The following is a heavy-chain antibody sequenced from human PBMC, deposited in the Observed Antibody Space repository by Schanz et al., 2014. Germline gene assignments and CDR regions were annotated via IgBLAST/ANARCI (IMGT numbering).Heavy chain of an antibody. CDR2: INPSSGTT. Sequence: QVQLVQSGAEVKKPGASLKVSCKASGYTFTSYYIHWFRQAPGQGLEWMGKINPSSGTTRIAQNCQGILTVARDTSTSTVNMELSSLESEDTSVYYCARGGFFDSTSFDSWGQGTLXTVSS. D-gene: IGHD2-2*01. J-gene: IGHJ4*02. CDR3: ARGGFFDSTSFDS. V-gene: IGHV1-46*03. CDR1: GYTFTSYY.